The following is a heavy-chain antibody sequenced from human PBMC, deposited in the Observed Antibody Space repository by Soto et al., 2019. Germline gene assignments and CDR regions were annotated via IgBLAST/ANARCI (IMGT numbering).Heavy chain of an antibody. CDR1: GGTFISYT. Sequence: KVSCKASGGTFISYTISWVRQAPGQGLEWMGRIIPILGIANYAQKFQGRVTIAADKSTSTAYMELSSLRSEDTAVYHCARDIGYCSSTSCYNYMDVWGKGTTVTVSS. D-gene: IGHD2-2*02. J-gene: IGHJ6*03. CDR3: ARDIGYCSSTSCYNYMDV. CDR2: IIPILGIA. V-gene: IGHV1-69*04.